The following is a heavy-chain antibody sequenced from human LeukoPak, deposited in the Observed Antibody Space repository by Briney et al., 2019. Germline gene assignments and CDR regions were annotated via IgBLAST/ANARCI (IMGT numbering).Heavy chain of an antibody. CDR1: GGSINSNY. J-gene: IGHJ4*02. CDR3: ARLTNYYHIFN. V-gene: IGHV4-59*08. Sequence: SQTLSLTCSVSGGSINSNYWAWIRQPPGKGLEWIGYIPYSGSTNYNPSLKSRVTISLDTSKNQFSLTLSSVPAGDTAVYYCARLTNYYHIFNWGQGTLVTVSS. CDR2: IPYSGST. D-gene: IGHD3-9*01.